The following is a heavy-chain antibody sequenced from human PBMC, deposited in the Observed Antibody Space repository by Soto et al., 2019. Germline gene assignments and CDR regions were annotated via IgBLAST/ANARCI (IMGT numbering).Heavy chain of an antibody. CDR2: ISSSSSYI. CDR3: ARDRGYGDDAFDI. D-gene: IGHD4-17*01. J-gene: IGHJ3*02. V-gene: IGHV3-21*01. CDR1: GFTFSSYS. Sequence: LRLSCAASGFTFSSYSMNWVRQAPGKGLEWVSSISSSSSYIYYADSVKGRFTISRDNAKNSLYLQMNSLRAEDTAVYYCARDRGYGDDAFDIWGQGTMVTVSS.